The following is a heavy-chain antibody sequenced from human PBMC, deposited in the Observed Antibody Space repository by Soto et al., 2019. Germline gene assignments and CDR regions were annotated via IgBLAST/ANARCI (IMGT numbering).Heavy chain of an antibody. CDR2: INHSGST. Sequence: QVQLQQWGAGLLKPSETLSLTCAVYGGSFSGYYWSWIRQPPGKGLEWIGEINHSGSTNYNPSLKSRVTLSVDTSKNQFSLKLSSVTAADTAVYYCARGIAAAGTVQWDYWGQGTLVTVSS. D-gene: IGHD6-13*01. V-gene: IGHV4-34*01. CDR3: ARGIAAAGTVQWDY. CDR1: GGSFSGYY. J-gene: IGHJ4*02.